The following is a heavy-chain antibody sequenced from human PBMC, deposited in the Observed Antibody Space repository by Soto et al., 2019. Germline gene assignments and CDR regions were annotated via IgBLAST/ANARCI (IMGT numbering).Heavy chain of an antibody. V-gene: IGHV4-30-4*01. Sequence: QVQLQESGPGLVKPSQTLSLTCTVSGGSISSGDYYWSWIRQPPGKGLEWIGYISYSGSTYYNPSLKSRVTISVDTSKNQFSLKLSSVTAADTAVYYCASSNVLRYFDWSLGWFDPWGQGTLVTVSS. CDR1: GGSISSGDYY. CDR2: ISYSGST. J-gene: IGHJ5*02. D-gene: IGHD3-9*01. CDR3: ASSNVLRYFDWSLGWFDP.